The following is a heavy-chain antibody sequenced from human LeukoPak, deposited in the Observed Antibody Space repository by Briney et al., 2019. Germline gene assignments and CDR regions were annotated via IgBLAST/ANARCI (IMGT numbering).Heavy chain of an antibody. J-gene: IGHJ4*02. CDR1: GGTFSNYG. V-gene: IGHV1-69*13. CDR2: IIPIFGTA. D-gene: IGHD3-22*01. Sequence: ASVKVSCKASGGTFSNYGISWVRQAPGQGLEWMGGIIPIFGTANYAQKFQGRVTITADESTSTAYMELSSLRSEDTAVYYCARVAPYDSSGYSFDYWGQGTLVTVSS. CDR3: ARVAPYDSSGYSFDY.